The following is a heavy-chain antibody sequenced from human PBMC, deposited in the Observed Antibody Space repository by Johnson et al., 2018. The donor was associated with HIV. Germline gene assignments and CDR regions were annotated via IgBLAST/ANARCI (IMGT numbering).Heavy chain of an antibody. Sequence: VQLVESGGGVVQPGRSLRLSCAASGFTVSSNYMSWVRQAPGKGLEWVSVIYSGGSTYYADSVKCRFTISRDNSKNTLYLQMNSLRVEDTAVYYCAREGEDAFDIWGQGTMVTVSS. CDR1: GFTVSSNY. D-gene: IGHD1-26*01. CDR3: AREGEDAFDI. J-gene: IGHJ3*02. V-gene: IGHV3-66*01. CDR2: IYSGGST.